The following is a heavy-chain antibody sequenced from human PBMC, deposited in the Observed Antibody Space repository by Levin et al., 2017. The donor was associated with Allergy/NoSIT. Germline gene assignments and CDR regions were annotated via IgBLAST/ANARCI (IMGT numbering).Heavy chain of an antibody. CDR3: ARHSGANSFRFRAFDI. J-gene: IGHJ3*02. CDR1: GYRFTDYW. CDR2: IDPSDSYT. V-gene: IGHV5-10-1*01. Sequence: GESLKISCKGSGYRFTDYWITWVRQMPGKGLEWMGRIDPSDSYTDYSPSFQGHVTISGDKSISTAYLQWTSLKASDTVIYYCARHSGANSFRFRAFDIWGQGTVVTVPS. D-gene: IGHD4-23*01.